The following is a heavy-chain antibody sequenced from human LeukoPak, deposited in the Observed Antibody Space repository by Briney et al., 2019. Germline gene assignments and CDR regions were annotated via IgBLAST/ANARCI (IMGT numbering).Heavy chain of an antibody. J-gene: IGHJ4*02. CDR1: GYTFTVYY. Sequence: ASVTVSCTASGYTFTVYYMHWVRQAPGQGLEWMGRINPNSGGTNYAQKFQGRVTMTRDTSISTAYMELSRLRSDDTAVYYCARVNRGSSFDYWGQGTLVTVSS. D-gene: IGHD1-14*01. CDR2: INPNSGGT. CDR3: ARVNRGSSFDY. V-gene: IGHV1-2*06.